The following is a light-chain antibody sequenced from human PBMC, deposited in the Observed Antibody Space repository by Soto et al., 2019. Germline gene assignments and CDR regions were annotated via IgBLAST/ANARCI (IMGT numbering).Light chain of an antibody. CDR2: DAS. J-gene: IGKJ1*01. CDR3: QQYGSSPRT. Sequence: EIVMTQSPATLSVSPGERVTLSCRASQSVSSNFAWYQQKPGQAPRLLIYDASSRAPGIPDRFSGSGSGTDFTLTISRLEPEDFAVYYCQQYGSSPRTFGQGTKVDIK. CDR1: QSVSSN. V-gene: IGKV3-20*01.